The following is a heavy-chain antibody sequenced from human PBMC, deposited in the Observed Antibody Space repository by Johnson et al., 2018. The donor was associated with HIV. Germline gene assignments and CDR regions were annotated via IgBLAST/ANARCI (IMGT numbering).Heavy chain of an antibody. CDR1: GFTFSSYG. Sequence: VQLVESGGGVVQPGGSLRLSCAASGFTFSSYGMHWVRQAPGKGLEWVAFIRYDGSNNYYADSVKGRFTISRDNSKNPLYLQMNSLRAEDTAVYYCAKDDSVFTMVRGVRSDAFDIWGQGTMVTVSS. CDR2: IRYDGSNN. J-gene: IGHJ3*02. CDR3: AKDDSVFTMVRGVRSDAFDI. V-gene: IGHV3-30*02. D-gene: IGHD3-10*01.